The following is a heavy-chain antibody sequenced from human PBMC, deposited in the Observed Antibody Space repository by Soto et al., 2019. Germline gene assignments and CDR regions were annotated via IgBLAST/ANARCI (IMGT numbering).Heavy chain of an antibody. Sequence: QVQLVQSGAEVKKPGSSVKVSCKAPGGTFSSYAISWVRQAPGQGLEWMGGIIPIFGTANYAQKFQGRVTITADESTSTAYMELSSLRSEDTAVYYCARDFGGYYYDSSGYYHFDYWGQGTLVTVSS. J-gene: IGHJ4*02. CDR1: GGTFSSYA. CDR2: IIPIFGTA. D-gene: IGHD3-22*01. V-gene: IGHV1-69*01. CDR3: ARDFGGYYYDSSGYYHFDY.